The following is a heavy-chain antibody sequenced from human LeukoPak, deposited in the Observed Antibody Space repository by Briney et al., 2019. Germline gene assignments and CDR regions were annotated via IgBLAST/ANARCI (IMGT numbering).Heavy chain of an antibody. Sequence: GGSLRLSCAASGFTFSPYPMNWVRQAPGKGLEWVSYISGPSDTIHYADSVKGRFTISRDNAKYSLYLQMNSLGAEDTAVYYCARDLGRDRYFDSWGQGTLVTVSS. CDR3: ARDLGRDRYFDS. D-gene: IGHD5-24*01. J-gene: IGHJ4*02. CDR1: GFTFSPYP. V-gene: IGHV3-48*04. CDR2: ISGPSDTI.